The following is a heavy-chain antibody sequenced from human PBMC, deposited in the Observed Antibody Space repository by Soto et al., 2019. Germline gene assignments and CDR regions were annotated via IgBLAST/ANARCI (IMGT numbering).Heavy chain of an antibody. CDR1: GFTFSSYD. J-gene: IGHJ6*03. D-gene: IGHD4-4*01. V-gene: IGHV3-13*01. CDR3: ARAEGGTTVTTGYYYMDV. CDR2: IGTAGDT. Sequence: SGGSLRLSCAASGFTFSSYDMHWVRQATGKGLEWVSAIGTAGDTYYPGSVKGRFTISRENAKNSLYLQMNSLRAGDTAVYYCARAEGGTTVTTGYYYMDVWGKGTTVTVSS.